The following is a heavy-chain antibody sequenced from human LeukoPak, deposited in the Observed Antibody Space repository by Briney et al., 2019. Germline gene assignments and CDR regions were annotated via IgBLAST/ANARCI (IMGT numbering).Heavy chain of an antibody. D-gene: IGHD1-1*01. J-gene: IGHJ2*01. CDR1: GYTFGDYP. Sequence: GGSLRLSCQPSGYTFGDYPTTWFRQAPGKGLEWVGLLIGNVYNGTTEYAASVKGRSTLARDDSKMIAYLQMSTLKIEATAVYYCTRGERYFDIWGRGTLVTVSP. CDR3: TRGERYFDI. CDR2: LIGNVYNGTT. V-gene: IGHV3-49*03.